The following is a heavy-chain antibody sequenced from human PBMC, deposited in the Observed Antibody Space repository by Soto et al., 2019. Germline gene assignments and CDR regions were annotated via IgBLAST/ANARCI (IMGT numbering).Heavy chain of an antibody. Sequence: SETLSLTCAVYGAPFSGYYWTWIRQPPGKGLEWIGEINHTGSTKYNLSLKSRVTISLDTSKNQFSLSLRSVTAADTAVYYCARGREIFGAVTPFDYWGQGTQVTVSS. CDR2: INHTGST. CDR3: ARGREIFGAVTPFDY. J-gene: IGHJ4*02. D-gene: IGHD3-3*01. CDR1: GAPFSGYY. V-gene: IGHV4-34*01.